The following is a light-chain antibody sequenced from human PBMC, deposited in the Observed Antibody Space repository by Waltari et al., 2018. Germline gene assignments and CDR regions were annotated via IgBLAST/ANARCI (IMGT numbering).Light chain of an antibody. CDR1: SRDVGSYNL. J-gene: IGLJ3*02. CDR2: EGS. CDR3: CSYAGSSWV. V-gene: IGLV2-23*01. Sequence: QSALTQPASVSGSPGQSITISCTGTSRDVGSYNLLSWYQQHPGKAPKLMIYEGSKRPSGVSNRFSGSKSGNTASLTISGLQAEDEADYYCCSYAGSSWVFGGGTKLTVL.